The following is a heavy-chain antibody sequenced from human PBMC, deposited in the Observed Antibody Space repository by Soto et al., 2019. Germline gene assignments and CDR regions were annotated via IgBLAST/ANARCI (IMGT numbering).Heavy chain of an antibody. Sequence: QVQLQQWGAGLLKPSETLSLTCAVYGGSFSGYYWTWIRQPPGTGLEWIGEIKHSGSTFYNPSLKSRVTTSAGCSKSQFSLKLPSVTAADTAVYYCARDKITGLFDYWGEGTLVTVSS. J-gene: IGHJ4*02. V-gene: IGHV4-34*01. CDR1: GGSFSGYY. CDR2: IKHSGST. CDR3: ARDKITGLFDY. D-gene: IGHD2-8*02.